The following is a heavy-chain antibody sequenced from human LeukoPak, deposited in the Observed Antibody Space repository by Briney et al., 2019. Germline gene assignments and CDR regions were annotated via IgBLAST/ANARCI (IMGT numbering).Heavy chain of an antibody. V-gene: IGHV1-69*13. CDR3: ARDSQAWGYRYYYYMDV. Sequence: ASVKVSCKASGGTFSSYAISWVRQAPGQGLEWMGGIIPIFGTANYAQKFQGRVTITADESTSTAYMELSSLRSEDTAVYYCARDSQAWGYRYYYYMDVWGKGTTVTVSS. CDR2: IIPIFGTA. J-gene: IGHJ6*03. CDR1: GGTFSSYA. D-gene: IGHD2-15*01.